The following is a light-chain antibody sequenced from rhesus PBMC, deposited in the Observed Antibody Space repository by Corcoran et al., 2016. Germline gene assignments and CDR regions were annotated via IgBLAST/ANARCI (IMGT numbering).Light chain of an antibody. Sequence: QVILTQSPATLSLPPGERATLSCRASQSVSSYLAWYQQTPGQAPRLLNNGGSSRAPGIPDRFSGSGSGTDFTPPISSLEPEDVGVYHCYQHSIGCSFGQGTKVEIK. V-gene: IGKV3-10*01. CDR1: QSVSSY. CDR3: YQHSIGCS. CDR2: GGS. J-gene: IGKJ2*01.